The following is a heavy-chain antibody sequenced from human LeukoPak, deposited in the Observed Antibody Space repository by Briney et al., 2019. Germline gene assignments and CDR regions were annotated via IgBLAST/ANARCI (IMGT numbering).Heavy chain of an antibody. CDR3: ARLGGYSYGYYYYYMDV. Sequence: PSETLSLTCTVSGGSISSYYWSWIRPPPPKGLDWIGFIYYSGSTNYNPSLKSRVTISVDTSKNQFSLKLSSVTAADTAVYYCARLGGYSYGYYYYYMDVWGKGTTVTVSS. J-gene: IGHJ6*03. D-gene: IGHD5-18*01. CDR1: GGSISSYY. CDR2: IYYSGST. V-gene: IGHV4-59*01.